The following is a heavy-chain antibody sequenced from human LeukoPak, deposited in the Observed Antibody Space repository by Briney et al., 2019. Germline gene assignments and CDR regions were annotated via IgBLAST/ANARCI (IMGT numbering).Heavy chain of an antibody. D-gene: IGHD3-22*01. J-gene: IGHJ3*02. CDR1: GGSLSSGAYY. CDR3: GTSGSSPYDAFRI. V-gene: IGHV4-31*03. Sequence: SQTLSLTCTVSGGSLSSGAYYWSWIRQHPGKGLEWIGYIYHSGSTLYNPSLESRVTISVDTSKNQFSLRLTSVTAADTAVYYCGTSGSSPYDAFRIWGQGTMVTVSS. CDR2: IYHSGST.